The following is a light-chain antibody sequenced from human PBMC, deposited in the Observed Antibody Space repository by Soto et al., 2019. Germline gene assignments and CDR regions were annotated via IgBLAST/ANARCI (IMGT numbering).Light chain of an antibody. CDR1: QSVSNNY. Sequence: EIVLTQSPGTLSLSPGERATLSCRASQSVSNNYLAWYQQKPGQAPRLLIYGASTRATGIPDRFSGGGSGTEFTLTISRLEPEDFAVYWCQHYGNSPTFGQGTKVDIK. CDR2: GAS. V-gene: IGKV3-20*01. J-gene: IGKJ1*01. CDR3: QHYGNSPT.